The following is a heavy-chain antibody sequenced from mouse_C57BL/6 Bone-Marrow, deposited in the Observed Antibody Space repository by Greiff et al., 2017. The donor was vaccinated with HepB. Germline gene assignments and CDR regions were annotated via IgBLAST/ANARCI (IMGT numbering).Heavy chain of an antibody. CDR1: GYTFTDYN. V-gene: IGHV1-18*01. Sequence: VQLKQSGPELVKPGASVKITCKASGYTFTDYNMDWVKQSHGKSLEWIGDINPNNGGTIYNQKFKGKATLTVDKSSSTAYMELRSLTSEDTAVYYCARRLPYYYAMDYWGQGTSVTVSS. CDR3: ARRLPYYYAMDY. D-gene: IGHD2-2*01. CDR2: INPNNGGT. J-gene: IGHJ4*01.